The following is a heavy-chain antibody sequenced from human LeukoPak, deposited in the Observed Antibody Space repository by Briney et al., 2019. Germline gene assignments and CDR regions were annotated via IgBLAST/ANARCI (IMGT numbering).Heavy chain of an antibody. CDR1: GFTFSSYW. CDR2: INSDGSST. CDR3: AKESGYSYGENFDY. Sequence: GGSLRLSCAASGFTFSSYWMHWVRQAPGKGLVWVSRINSDGSSTSYADSVKGRFTISRDNAKNTLYLQMNSLRAEDTAVYYCAKESGYSYGENFDYWGQGTLVTVSS. J-gene: IGHJ4*02. D-gene: IGHD5-18*01. V-gene: IGHV3-74*01.